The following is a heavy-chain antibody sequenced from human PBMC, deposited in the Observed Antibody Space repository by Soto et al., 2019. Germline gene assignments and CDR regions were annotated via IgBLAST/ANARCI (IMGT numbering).Heavy chain of an antibody. J-gene: IGHJ4*02. D-gene: IGHD6-19*01. CDR2: ISSTSSYT. CDR3: ARDLALAGNY. CDR1: GFTFSSYA. Sequence: PVGSLRLSCAASGFTFSSYAMNWVRQTQEKGLEWVSSISSTSSYTHYSDSVKGRFTISRDNASNSLFLQMNSLRAEDTATYYCARDLALAGNYWGQRVLVTVSS. V-gene: IGHV3-21*01.